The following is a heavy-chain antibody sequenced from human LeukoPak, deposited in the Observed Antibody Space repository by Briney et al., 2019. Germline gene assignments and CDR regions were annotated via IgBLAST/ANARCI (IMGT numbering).Heavy chain of an antibody. Sequence: PSETLSLTCTVSGGSMSSSSYFWAWIRQSPGKGLEWIGSIYYSGSTHYNPSLESRVTISVDTSKNQFSLKLNSVTAADTAVYYCARLGTVVTAINGGYFDCWGQGTLVTVSS. V-gene: IGHV4-39*01. CDR3: ARLGTVVTAINGGYFDC. J-gene: IGHJ4*02. CDR1: GGSMSSSSYF. CDR2: IYYSGST. D-gene: IGHD2-21*02.